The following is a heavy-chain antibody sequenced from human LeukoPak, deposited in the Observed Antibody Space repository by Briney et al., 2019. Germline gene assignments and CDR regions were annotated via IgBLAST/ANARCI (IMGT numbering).Heavy chain of an antibody. J-gene: IGHJ4*02. Sequence: SETLSLTCTVSGISVSTTYNWGWVRRPPGKGLEWIGYNGNNNYNPSLKSRATISLDTSKNQFSLKLHSVTDADTAVYYCVRDYWGSLDYWGQGTLVTVSS. CDR3: VRDYWGSLDY. D-gene: IGHD7-27*01. V-gene: IGHV4-61*01. CDR2: NGNN. CDR1: GISVSTTYN.